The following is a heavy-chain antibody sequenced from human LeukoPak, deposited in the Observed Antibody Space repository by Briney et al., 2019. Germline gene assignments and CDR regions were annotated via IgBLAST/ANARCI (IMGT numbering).Heavy chain of an antibody. CDR3: ARLVRGDGDPSFYYYYGMDV. CDR1: GGSISISNR. J-gene: IGHJ6*02. V-gene: IGHV4-4*02. CDR2: IYHSGST. D-gene: IGHD4-17*01. Sequence: TSGTLSLTCDVSGGSISISNRWSWVRQPPGKGLEWIGEIYHSGSTSYNPSLKSRVTILVDKSKNQFSLRLSSVTAADTAVYYCARLVRGDGDPSFYYYYGMDVWGQGTTVTVSS.